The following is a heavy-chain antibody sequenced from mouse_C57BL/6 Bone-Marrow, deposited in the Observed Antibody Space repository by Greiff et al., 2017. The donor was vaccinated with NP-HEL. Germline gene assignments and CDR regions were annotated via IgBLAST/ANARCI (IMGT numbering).Heavy chain of an antibody. D-gene: IGHD1-1*01. CDR2: IYPGTGST. CDR1: GYIFTSYW. Sequence: LVESGAELVRPGTSVKLSCKTSGYIFTSYWIHWVKQRSGQGLECIARIYPGTGSTYYNEKFKGKATLTADKSSSTAYMQLSSLTSDTSAVYFCAREEITTYAMDYWGQGTSVTFSS. V-gene: IGHV1S132*01. CDR3: AREEITTYAMDY. J-gene: IGHJ4*01.